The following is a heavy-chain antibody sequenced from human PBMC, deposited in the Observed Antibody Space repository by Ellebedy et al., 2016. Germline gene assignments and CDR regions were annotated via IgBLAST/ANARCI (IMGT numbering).Heavy chain of an antibody. J-gene: IGHJ4*02. Sequence: SETLSLTXTVSGGSISSSSYYWGWIRQPPGKGLEWIGSIYYSGSTYYNPSLKSRVTISVDTSKNQFSLKLSSVTAADTAVYYCAGGYSSPQQPSLFDYWGQGTLVTVSS. D-gene: IGHD6-13*01. CDR3: AGGYSSPQQPSLFDY. CDR1: GGSISSSSYY. CDR2: IYYSGST. V-gene: IGHV4-39*01.